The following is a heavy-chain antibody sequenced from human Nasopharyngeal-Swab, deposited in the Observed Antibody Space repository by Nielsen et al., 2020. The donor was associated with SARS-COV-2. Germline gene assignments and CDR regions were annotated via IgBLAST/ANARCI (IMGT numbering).Heavy chain of an antibody. J-gene: IGHJ6*02. CDR1: GFTFCSYA. V-gene: IGHV3-30-3*01. CDR3: ARSYYGAYYYGMDV. D-gene: IGHD4-17*01. CDR2: ISYDGSNK. Sequence: GESLKISCAASGFTFCSYAMHWVRQAPGKGLEWVAVISYDGSNKYYADSVKGRFTISRDNSKNTLYLQMNSLRAEDTAVYYCARSYYGAYYYGMDVWGQGTTVTVSS.